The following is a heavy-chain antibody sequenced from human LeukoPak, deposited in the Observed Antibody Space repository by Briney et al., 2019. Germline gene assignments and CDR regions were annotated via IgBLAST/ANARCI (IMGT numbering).Heavy chain of an antibody. CDR3: ARDGRIRGMDV. CDR2: IYYSGST. Sequence: SQTLSLTCTVSGGSISSGGYSWSWIRQHPGKGLEWIGYIYYSGSTYYNPSLKSRVTISVDTSKNQFSLKLSSVTAADTAVYYCARDGRIRGMDVWGQGTTVTVSS. V-gene: IGHV4-31*03. CDR1: GGSISSGGYS. J-gene: IGHJ6*02. D-gene: IGHD2-15*01.